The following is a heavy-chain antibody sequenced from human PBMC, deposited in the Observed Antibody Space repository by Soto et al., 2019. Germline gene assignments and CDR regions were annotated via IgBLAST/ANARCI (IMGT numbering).Heavy chain of an antibody. J-gene: IGHJ4*02. D-gene: IGHD3-10*01. CDR1: GFTFSSYA. V-gene: IGHV3-23*01. CDR3: AKEPYYYGSGSYSPYFDY. CDR2: ISGSGGST. Sequence: GSLRLSCAASGFTFSSYAMSWVRQAPGKGLEWVSAISGSGGSTYCADYVKGRFTISRDNSKNTMYMQMNSLRAEDTALYYCAKEPYYYGSGSYSPYFDYWGQGTLVTVSS.